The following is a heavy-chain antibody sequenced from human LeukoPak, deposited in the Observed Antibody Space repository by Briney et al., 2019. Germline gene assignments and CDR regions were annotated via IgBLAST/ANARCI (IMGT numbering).Heavy chain of an antibody. CDR2: INSDGGST. Sequence: PGGSLRLSCAVSGFTFSSHWMHWVRQAPGKGLVWVSRINSDGGSTAYADSVKGRFTISRDNAKNTLYLQMNNLRAEDTAVYYCARDGSGGYRNRGVFDIWGRGTMVTVSS. CDR1: GFTFSSHW. CDR3: ARDGSGGYRNRGVFDI. D-gene: IGHD5-18*01. J-gene: IGHJ3*02. V-gene: IGHV3-74*01.